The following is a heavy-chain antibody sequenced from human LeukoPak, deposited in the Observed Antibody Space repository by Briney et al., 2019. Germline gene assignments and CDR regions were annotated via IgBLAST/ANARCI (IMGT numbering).Heavy chain of an antibody. Sequence: PSETLSLTCAVYGGSFSGYYWSWIRQPPGKGLEWIGEINHSGSTNYNPSLKSRVTISVDTSKNQFSLKLSSVTAADTAVYCCARVSRRGYSYGHFDYWGQGTLVTVSS. CDR1: GGSFSGYY. CDR3: ARVSRRGYSYGHFDY. V-gene: IGHV4-34*01. D-gene: IGHD5-18*01. CDR2: INHSGST. J-gene: IGHJ4*02.